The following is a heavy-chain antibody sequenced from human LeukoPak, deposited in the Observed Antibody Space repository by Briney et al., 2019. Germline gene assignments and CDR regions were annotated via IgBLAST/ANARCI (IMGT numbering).Heavy chain of an antibody. D-gene: IGHD3-10*01. CDR2: ISFSSGYI. Sequence: GGSLRLSCAASGFPFSSYNMNWVRQAPGKGLEWVSSISFSSGYIYYADSVKGRFTISRDNAKNSLFLQMKSLRAEDTAVYYCAREVGDGERFRAFDVWGQGTLVTVSS. V-gene: IGHV3-21*01. CDR3: AREVGDGERFRAFDV. J-gene: IGHJ3*01. CDR1: GFPFSSYN.